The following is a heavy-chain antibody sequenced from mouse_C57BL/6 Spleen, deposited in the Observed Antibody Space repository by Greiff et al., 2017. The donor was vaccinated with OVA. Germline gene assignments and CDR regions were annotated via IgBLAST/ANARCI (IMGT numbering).Heavy chain of an antibody. D-gene: IGHD1-1*01. Sequence: VMLVESGPGLVAPSQSLSITCTVSGFSLTSYAISWVRQPPGKGLEWLGVIWTGGGTNYNSALKSRLSISKDNSKMQVFLKMNSLQTDDTARYYCARIHYGSSYYYDYWGQGTTLTVSS. V-gene: IGHV2-9-1*01. CDR2: IWTGGGT. J-gene: IGHJ2*01. CDR3: ARIHYGSSYYYDY. CDR1: GFSLTSYA.